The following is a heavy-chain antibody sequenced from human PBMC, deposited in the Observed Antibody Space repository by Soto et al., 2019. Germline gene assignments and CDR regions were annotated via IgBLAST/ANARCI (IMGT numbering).Heavy chain of an antibody. Sequence: PGGSLRLSCAASGFTFSSYSMNWVRQAPGKGLEWVSYISSSSTIYYADSVKGRFTISRDNAKNSLYLQMNSLRAEDTAVYYCARDRVYGSGSYLDYWGQGTLVTVSS. J-gene: IGHJ4*02. D-gene: IGHD3-10*01. CDR3: ARDRVYGSGSYLDY. CDR2: ISSSSTI. V-gene: IGHV3-48*01. CDR1: GFTFSSYS.